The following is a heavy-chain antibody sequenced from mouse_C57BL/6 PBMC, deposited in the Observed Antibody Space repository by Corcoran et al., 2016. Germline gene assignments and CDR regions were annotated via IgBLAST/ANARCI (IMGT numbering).Heavy chain of an antibody. CDR3: ARKVTTVVPGWYFDV. CDR2: IYPGSGNT. V-gene: IGHV1-76*01. J-gene: IGHJ1*02. D-gene: IGHD1-1*01. Sequence: QVQLKQSGAELVRPGASVKLSCKASGYTFTDYYINWVKQRPGQGLEWIARIYPGSGNTYYNEKFKGKATLTAEKSSSTAYMQLSSLTSEDSAVYFCARKVTTVVPGWYFDVWGTGTTVTVSS. CDR1: GYTFTDYY.